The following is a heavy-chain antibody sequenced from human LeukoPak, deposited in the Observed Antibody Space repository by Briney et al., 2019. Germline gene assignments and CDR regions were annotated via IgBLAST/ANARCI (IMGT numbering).Heavy chain of an antibody. D-gene: IGHD2-15*01. V-gene: IGHV4-34*01. CDR1: GGSFSGYY. Sequence: SETLSLTCAVYGGSFSGYYWGWIRQPPGKGLEWIGEINHSGSTNYNPSLKSRVTISVDTSKNQFSLKLSSVTAADTAVYYCARRSFSSIVVVAKGAFDIWGQGTMVTVSS. CDR3: ARRSFSSIVVVAKGAFDI. J-gene: IGHJ3*02. CDR2: INHSGST.